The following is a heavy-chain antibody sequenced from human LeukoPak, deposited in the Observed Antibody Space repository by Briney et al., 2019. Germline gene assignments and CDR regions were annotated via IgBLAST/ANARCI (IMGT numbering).Heavy chain of an antibody. D-gene: IGHD3-22*01. J-gene: IGHJ6*02. CDR3: ARHWPIGFRNYYDSSGYYYGYYGMDV. V-gene: IGHV4-39*01. Sequence: SETLSLTCTVSGGSISSYYWGWIRQPPGKGLEWIGSIYYSGSTYYNPSLKSRVTISVDTSKNQFSLKLSSVTAADTAVYYCARHWPIGFRNYYDSSGYYYGYYGMDVWGQGTTVTVSS. CDR2: IYYSGST. CDR1: GGSISSYY.